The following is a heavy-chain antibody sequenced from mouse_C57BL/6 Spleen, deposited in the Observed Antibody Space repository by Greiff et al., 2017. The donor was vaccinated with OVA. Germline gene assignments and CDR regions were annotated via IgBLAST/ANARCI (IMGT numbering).Heavy chain of an antibody. CDR3: AKSGYGSHYWYFDV. CDR1: GYTFTSYW. D-gene: IGHD1-1*01. CDR2: INPSSGNT. V-gene: IGHV1-7*01. Sequence: VKLMESGAELAKPGASVKLSCKASGYTFTSYWMHWVKQRPGQGLEWIGYINPSSGNTKYNQKFKNKATLTADKSSSTAYMQLSSLTYEYSAVYCCAKSGYGSHYWYFDVWGTGTTVTVSS. J-gene: IGHJ1*03.